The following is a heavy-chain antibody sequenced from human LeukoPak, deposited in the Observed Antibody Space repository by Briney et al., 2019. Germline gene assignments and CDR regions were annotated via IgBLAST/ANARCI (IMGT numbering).Heavy chain of an antibody. Sequence: SETLSLTCAVYGGSFSGYYWSWIRQPPGKGLEWIGEINHRGSTNYNPSLKSRVTISVDTSKNQFSLKLSSVTAADTAVYYCARGWFQGIGDWGQGTLVTVSS. V-gene: IGHV4-34*01. CDR1: GGSFSGYY. CDR3: ARGWFQGIGD. CDR2: INHRGST. J-gene: IGHJ4*02. D-gene: IGHD3-10*01.